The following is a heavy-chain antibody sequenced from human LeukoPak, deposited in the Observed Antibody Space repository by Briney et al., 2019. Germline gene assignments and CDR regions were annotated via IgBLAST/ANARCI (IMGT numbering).Heavy chain of an antibody. J-gene: IGHJ4*02. CDR2: ISSSSSYT. D-gene: IGHD6-19*01. Sequence: KPGGALRLSCAASRFTFSDYYMSWIRQAPGKGLEWVSYISSSSSYTNYADSVKGRFTISRDNAKNSLYLQMNSLRAEDTAVYYCARMMQWLDPFDYWGQGTLVTVSS. CDR1: RFTFSDYY. CDR3: ARMMQWLDPFDY. V-gene: IGHV3-11*06.